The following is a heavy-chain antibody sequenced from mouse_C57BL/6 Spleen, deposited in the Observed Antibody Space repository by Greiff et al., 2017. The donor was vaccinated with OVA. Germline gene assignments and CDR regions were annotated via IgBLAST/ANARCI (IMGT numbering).Heavy chain of an antibody. J-gene: IGHJ2*01. CDR1: GYTFTSYW. D-gene: IGHD2-4*01. CDR3: ARRNDYYFDY. V-gene: IGHV1-64*01. Sequence: QVQLQQSGAELVKPGASVKLSCKASGYTFTSYWMHWVKQRPGQGLEWIGMIHPNSGSTNYNEKFKSKATLTVDKSSSTAYMQLSSLTSEDAAVYYCARRNDYYFDYWGQGTTLTVSS. CDR2: IHPNSGST.